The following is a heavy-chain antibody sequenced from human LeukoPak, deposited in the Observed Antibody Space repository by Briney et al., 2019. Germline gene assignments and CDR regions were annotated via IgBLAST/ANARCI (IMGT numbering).Heavy chain of an antibody. D-gene: IGHD3-16*01. CDR2: MYPIRGST. CDR3: ARDGGGTSWYGFDY. CDR1: GWSLPQYY. V-gene: IGHV1-46*01. Sequence: VTVSCLPSGWSLPQYYIHGVGPAAAQGLAGVGWMYPIRGSTSYAKKFQGRVTMTKDTATSTVYMELSSLRAEGTAVYYCARDGGGTSWYGFDYSGQGALATVSP. J-gene: IGHJ4*02.